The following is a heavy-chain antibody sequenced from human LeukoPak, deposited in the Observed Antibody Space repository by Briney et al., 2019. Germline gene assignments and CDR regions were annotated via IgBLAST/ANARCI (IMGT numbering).Heavy chain of an antibody. Sequence: SVKVSCKASGGTFSSDAISWVQQAPGQGLEWMGGITPIFGTANYAQKFQGRVTITTDESTSTAYMELSSLRSEDTAVYYCASSSNWNYIMAYWGQGTLVTVSS. V-gene: IGHV1-69*05. CDR1: GGTFSSDA. D-gene: IGHD1-7*01. CDR2: ITPIFGTA. J-gene: IGHJ4*02. CDR3: ASSSNWNYIMAY.